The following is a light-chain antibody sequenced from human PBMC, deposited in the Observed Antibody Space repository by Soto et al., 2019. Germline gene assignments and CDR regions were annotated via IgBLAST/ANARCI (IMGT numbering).Light chain of an antibody. Sequence: EIVLTQSPATLSLSPGERATLSCRASQSVSSYLAWSQQKPGQAPRLLIYDAANRATGIPARFSGSGSGTDFTLTISSLEPEDFAVYYCQQRSYWPPLTFGGGTKVEIK. CDR3: QQRSYWPPLT. CDR2: DAA. V-gene: IGKV3-11*01. CDR1: QSVSSY. J-gene: IGKJ4*01.